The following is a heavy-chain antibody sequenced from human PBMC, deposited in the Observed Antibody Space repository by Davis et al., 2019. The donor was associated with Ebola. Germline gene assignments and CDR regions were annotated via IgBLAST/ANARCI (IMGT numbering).Heavy chain of an antibody. CDR1: GFTFSNAW. J-gene: IGHJ6*02. D-gene: IGHD2-2*02. V-gene: IGHV3-21*01. Sequence: GGSLRLSCAASGFTFSNAWMSWVRQAPGKGLEWVSSISSSSSYIYYADSVKGRFTISRDNAKNSLYLQMNSLRAEDTAVYYCARDLYLGSWNYYGMDVWGQGTTVTVSS. CDR3: ARDLYLGSWNYYGMDV. CDR2: ISSSSSYI.